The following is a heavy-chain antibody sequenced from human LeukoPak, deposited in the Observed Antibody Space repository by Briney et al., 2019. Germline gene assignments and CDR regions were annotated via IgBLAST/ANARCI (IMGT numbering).Heavy chain of an antibody. CDR3: ARDWSYSAH. CDR2: IKQDGSEK. Sequence: GGSLRLSCAASGFTFSSYAIHWVRQAPGKGLEWVANIKQDGSEKYYVDSVKGRFTISRDNAKNSLYLQMDSLRAEDTAVYYCARDWSYSAHWGQGTLVTVSS. J-gene: IGHJ4*02. CDR1: GFTFSSYA. V-gene: IGHV3-7*01. D-gene: IGHD1-26*01.